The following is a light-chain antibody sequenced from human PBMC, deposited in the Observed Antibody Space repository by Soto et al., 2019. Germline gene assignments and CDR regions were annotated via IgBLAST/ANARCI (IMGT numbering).Light chain of an antibody. V-gene: IGKV3-20*01. CDR3: QHFGGTTFT. CDR2: GAS. J-gene: IGKJ5*01. Sequence: EVVLTQSPGTLSLSPGERATLACRASKSVSNYVAWYQQKSGQPPRLLIYGASSRASGIPDRFSGSGSGTDFTLTISRLEPGDFAVYYCQHFGGTTFTFGQGTRLEIK. CDR1: KSVSNY.